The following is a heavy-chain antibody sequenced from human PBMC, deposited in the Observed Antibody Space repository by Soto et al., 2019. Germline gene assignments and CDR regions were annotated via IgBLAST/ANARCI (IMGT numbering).Heavy chain of an antibody. CDR3: ARDRGITMVRGVTRFDT. Sequence: ASVKVSCKASGYTFTSYGISWVRQAPGQGLEWMGWISAYNGNTNYAQKLQGRVTMTTDTSTSTAYMELRSLRSDDTAVYYCARDRGITMVRGVTRFDTWGQGTLVTVSS. D-gene: IGHD3-10*01. J-gene: IGHJ5*02. CDR2: ISAYNGNT. V-gene: IGHV1-18*01. CDR1: GYTFTSYG.